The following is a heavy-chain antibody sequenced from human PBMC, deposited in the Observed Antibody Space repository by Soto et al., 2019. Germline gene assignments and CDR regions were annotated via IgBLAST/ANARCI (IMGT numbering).Heavy chain of an antibody. CDR1: GFTFSDYY. D-gene: IGHD5-18*01. CDR3: ARDREAWYVDTAMEFDY. J-gene: IGHJ4*02. CDR2: ISSSGSTI. V-gene: IGHV3-11*01. Sequence: QVQLVESGGGLVKPGGSLRLSCAASGFTFSDYYMSWIRQAPGKGLERVSYISSSGSTIYYTDSVKGRFTISRDNAKNSLYLQMNSLRAEDTAVYYCARDREAWYVDTAMEFDYWGQGTLVTVSS.